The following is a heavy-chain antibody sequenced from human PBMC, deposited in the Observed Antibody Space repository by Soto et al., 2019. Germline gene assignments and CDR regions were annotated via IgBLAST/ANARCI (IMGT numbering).Heavy chain of an antibody. J-gene: IGHJ6*03. D-gene: IGHD2-2*01. CDR3: ARDLSRSSTSCYQGYYYYYYMDV. CDR1: GYTFTSYA. Sequence: QVQLVQSGAEVKKPGASVKVSCKASGYTFTSYAMHWVRQAPGQRLEWMGWINAGNGNTKYSQKFQGRVTITRDTSTSTAYMELSSLRSEDTAVYYCARDLSRSSTSCYQGYYYYYYMDVWGKGTTVTVSS. CDR2: INAGNGNT. V-gene: IGHV1-3*01.